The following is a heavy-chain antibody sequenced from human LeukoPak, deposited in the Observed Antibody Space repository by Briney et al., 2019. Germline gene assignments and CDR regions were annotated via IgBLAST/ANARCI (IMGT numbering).Heavy chain of an antibody. V-gene: IGHV3-48*01. Sequence: PRGCLRLSCAASGFTFSSYSMNWVRQAPGKGLEWVSYIIIRSSAIYYADSVKRRFTISRDNAKNSLYLQMTSLRAEDTAVYYCARSYCSSTSCRPHFDYWGQRSL. CDR3: ARSYCSSTSCRPHFDY. CDR1: GFTFSSYS. CDR2: IIIRSSAI. J-gene: IGHJ4*02. D-gene: IGHD2-2*01.